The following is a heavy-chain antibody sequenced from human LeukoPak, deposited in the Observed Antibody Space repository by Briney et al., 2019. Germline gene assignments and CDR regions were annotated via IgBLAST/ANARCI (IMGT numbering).Heavy chain of an antibody. CDR3: AKDVAYCSSTSCYTHTPPFDY. V-gene: IGHV3-23*01. J-gene: IGHJ4*02. CDR2: ISSSSGRIT. CDR1: GDSISSSTYY. D-gene: IGHD2-2*02. Sequence: ETLSLTCTVSGDSISSSTYYWGWIRQAPGKGLEWVSVISSSSGRITHYADSVKGRFTISRDNSKNTLYLQMNSLRAEDTAVYYCAKDVAYCSSTSCYTHTPPFDYWGQGTLVTVSS.